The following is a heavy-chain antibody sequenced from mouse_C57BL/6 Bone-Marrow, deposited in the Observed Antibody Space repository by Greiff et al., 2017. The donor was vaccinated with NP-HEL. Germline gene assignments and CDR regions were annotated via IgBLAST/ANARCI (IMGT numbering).Heavy chain of an antibody. J-gene: IGHJ3*01. Sequence: QVQLKQPGAELVRPGSSVKLSCKASGYTFTSYWMDWVKQRPGQGLEWIGNIYPSDSETHYNQKFKDNATLTVDKSSSTAYMQLSSLTSEDSAVYYCARVDYGSSYGFAYWGQGTLVTVSA. CDR2: IYPSDSET. D-gene: IGHD1-1*01. CDR1: GYTFTSYW. CDR3: ARVDYGSSYGFAY. V-gene: IGHV1-61*01.